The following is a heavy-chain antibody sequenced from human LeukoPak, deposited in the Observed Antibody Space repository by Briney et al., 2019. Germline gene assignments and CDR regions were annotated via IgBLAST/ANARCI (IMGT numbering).Heavy chain of an antibody. D-gene: IGHD3-3*01. V-gene: IGHV3-23*01. CDR3: AKPIFGVVIPSYYFDY. CDR1: GFTFSSYA. CDR2: ISGSGGST. J-gene: IGHJ4*02. Sequence: GGSLRLSCAASGFTFSSYAMSWVRQAPGKGLEWVSAISGSGGSTYYADSVKGRFTISRDNSKNTLYLQMNSLRAEDTAVYYCAKPIFGVVIPSYYFDYWGQGTLVTVSS.